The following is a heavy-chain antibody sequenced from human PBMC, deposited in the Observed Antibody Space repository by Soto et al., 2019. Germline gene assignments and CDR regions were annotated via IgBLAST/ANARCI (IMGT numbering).Heavy chain of an antibody. J-gene: IGHJ4*02. D-gene: IGHD3-9*01. V-gene: IGHV3-33*08. CDR3: ARDAETTGHYSHFDL. CDR1: GFTFSYYG. Sequence: QVQLVESGGGVVQPGGSLRLSCAASGFTFSYYGFHWVRQAPGKGLEWVAVMHTGGNEKYYVDSVKGRFTVSRDDSRNMVYLERSGLRAEDSAEYFGARDAETTGHYSHFDLWGRGALVAVS. CDR2: MHTGGNEK.